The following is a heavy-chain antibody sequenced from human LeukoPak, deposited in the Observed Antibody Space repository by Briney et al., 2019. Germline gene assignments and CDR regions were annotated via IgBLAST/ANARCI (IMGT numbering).Heavy chain of an antibody. CDR3: ARDPIGSRWPYYFDY. Sequence: ASVKVSCTASGYTFTTYAMHWVRQAPGQRLEWMGWINAGNGNTKYSQKFQARVTITRDTSASTAYMELSSLRSEDTAVYYCARDPIGSRWPYYFDYWGQGTLVTVSS. J-gene: IGHJ4*02. V-gene: IGHV1-3*01. D-gene: IGHD6-13*01. CDR1: GYTFTTYA. CDR2: INAGNGNT.